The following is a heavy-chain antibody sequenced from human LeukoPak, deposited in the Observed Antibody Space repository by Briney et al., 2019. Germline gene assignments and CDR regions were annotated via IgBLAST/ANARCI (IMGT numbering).Heavy chain of an antibody. CDR2: ISSDGSRT. Sequence: PGGSLTLFCAAAGFTFRNHLLHWVRQTPGKGLVWVSHISSDGSRTTYADSVKGRFTISRDNAKNTLYLQMNNLRAEDTAMYYCAREQRVTGRPDIDYWGQGTLVIVSS. CDR1: GFTFRNHL. V-gene: IGHV3-74*03. CDR3: AREQRVTGRPDIDY. J-gene: IGHJ4*02. D-gene: IGHD6-6*01.